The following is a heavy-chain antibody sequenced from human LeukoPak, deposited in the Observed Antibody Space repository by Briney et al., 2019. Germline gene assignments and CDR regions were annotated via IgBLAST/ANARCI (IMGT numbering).Heavy chain of an antibody. V-gene: IGHV1-58*02. CDR1: GFTFTSSA. J-gene: IGHJ6*02. D-gene: IGHD3-10*01. Sequence: SVKVSCKASGFTFTSSAMQWVRQARGQRLEWIGWIVVGGGNTNYAQKFQERVTITRDMSTSTAYMELSSLRSEDTAVYYCAADRGTMVRGVIHYYYGMDVWGQGTTVTVSS. CDR3: AADRGTMVRGVIHYYYGMDV. CDR2: IVVGGGNT.